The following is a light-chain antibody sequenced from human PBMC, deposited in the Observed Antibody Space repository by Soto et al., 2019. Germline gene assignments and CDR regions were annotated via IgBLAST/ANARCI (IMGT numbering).Light chain of an antibody. J-gene: IGKJ1*01. CDR3: KQYNNWPWT. CDR1: QSVSSN. CDR2: GAY. Sequence: ESVLTQSPGTLSLSPGERATLSCRASQSVSSNLAWYQQKPGQAHRLLIYGAYTRATGIQARFSGSGSGTEFTLTIRSLQSEDFAVYYCKQYNNWPWTFGQGTKVDIK. V-gene: IGKV3-15*01.